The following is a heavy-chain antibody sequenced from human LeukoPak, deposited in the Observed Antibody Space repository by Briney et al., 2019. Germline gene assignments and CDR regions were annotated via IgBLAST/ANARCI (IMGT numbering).Heavy chain of an antibody. J-gene: IGHJ5*02. Sequence: SVEVSCKASGGTFSSYTISWVRQAPGQGLEWMGRIIPILGIANYAQKFQGRVTITADKSTSTAYMELSSLRSEDTAVYYCARVPTVDNWFDPWGQGTLVTVSS. D-gene: IGHD6-19*01. CDR2: IIPILGIA. CDR3: ARVPTVDNWFDP. CDR1: GGTFSSYT. V-gene: IGHV1-69*02.